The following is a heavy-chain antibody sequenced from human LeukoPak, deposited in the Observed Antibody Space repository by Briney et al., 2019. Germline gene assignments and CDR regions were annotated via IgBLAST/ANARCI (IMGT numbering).Heavy chain of an antibody. D-gene: IGHD3-10*01. Sequence: PGGSLRLSCAASGLTFSNYAMNWVRQAPGKGLDWVAVISYDGTNKYYADSVKGRFTISRDNSKNTLYLQMNSLGAEDTAVYYCAREADGSDYWGQGTLVSVSS. J-gene: IGHJ4*02. CDR3: AREADGSDY. CDR1: GLTFSNYA. V-gene: IGHV3-30-3*01. CDR2: ISYDGTNK.